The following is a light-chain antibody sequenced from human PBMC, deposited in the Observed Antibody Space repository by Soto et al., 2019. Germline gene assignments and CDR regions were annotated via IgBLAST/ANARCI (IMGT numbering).Light chain of an antibody. CDR2: DAS. V-gene: IGKV3-20*01. J-gene: IGKJ2*01. Sequence: PGEVATLSCRASQSISSNYLDWYQQKFGQAPRLLIYDASSRATGIPDRFSVSGSGTDFTLTISRLEPEDVAVYYCQKYVTSPRNFGQGNPLEIK. CDR3: QKYVTSPRN. CDR1: QSISSNY.